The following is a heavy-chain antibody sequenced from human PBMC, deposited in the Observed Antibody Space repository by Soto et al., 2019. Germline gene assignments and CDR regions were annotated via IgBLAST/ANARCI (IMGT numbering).Heavy chain of an antibody. J-gene: IGHJ5*02. CDR1: GFTFSRYA. CDR2: ISYDGSEK. D-gene: IGHD3-10*01. Sequence: QVQLVESGGGVVQPGRSLRLSCAASGFTFSRYAMHWARQAPGKGLEWVTVISYDGSEKYYVDSVKGRFTSSRDNSRNKVYLQMNSLRGEDTAVYYCARGYYYGGLDPWGQGTLVTVSA. V-gene: IGHV3-30-3*01. CDR3: ARGYYYGGLDP.